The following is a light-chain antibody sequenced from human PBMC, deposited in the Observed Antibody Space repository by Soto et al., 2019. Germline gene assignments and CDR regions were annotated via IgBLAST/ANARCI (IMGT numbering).Light chain of an antibody. CDR1: QSVSSSY. CDR3: QQHGNSPYT. J-gene: IGKJ2*01. CDR2: GAS. Sequence: EIVLTQSPGTLSLSPGERATLSCRASQSVSSSYLAWYQQKPGQAPRLLIYGASSRATGIPDRLSGSGSGTDFTLTISRPEPVHLPVYYCQQHGNSPYTFGHLPKLDI. V-gene: IGKV3-20*01.